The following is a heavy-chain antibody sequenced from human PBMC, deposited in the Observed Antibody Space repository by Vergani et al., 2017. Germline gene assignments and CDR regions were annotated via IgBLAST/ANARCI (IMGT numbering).Heavy chain of an antibody. CDR3: AKDLDCSGGSCYGYYYYYYMDV. J-gene: IGHJ6*03. D-gene: IGHD2-15*01. CDR2: ISYDGSNK. CDR1: GFTFSSYG. V-gene: IGHV3-30*18. Sequence: QVQLVESGGGVVQPGRSLRLSCAASGFTFSSYGMHWVRQAPGKGLEWVAVISYDGSNKYYADSVKGRFTISRDNSKNTLYLQMNSLRAEDTAVYYCAKDLDCSGGSCYGYYYYYYMDVWGKGTTVTVSS.